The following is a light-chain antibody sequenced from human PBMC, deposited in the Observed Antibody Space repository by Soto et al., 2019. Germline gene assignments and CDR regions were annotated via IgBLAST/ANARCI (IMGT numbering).Light chain of an antibody. CDR2: NVY. CDR1: QDVGNG. CDR3: QQFMRYPRT. V-gene: IGKV1-13*02. J-gene: IGKJ5*01. Sequence: AIQLTQSPSSLSASVGDRVIITCRASQDVGNGVNWYHPTPGKPPKLLVSNVYNLEGGVPSRISGSGFGTDLTLTISSLQPYDCGTYHQQQFMRYPRTFGQGPRLDIK.